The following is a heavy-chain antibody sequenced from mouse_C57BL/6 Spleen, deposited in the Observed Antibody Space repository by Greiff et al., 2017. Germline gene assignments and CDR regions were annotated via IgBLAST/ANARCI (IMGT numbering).Heavy chain of an antibody. CDR3: ASHYDGYFDY. V-gene: IGHV3-6*01. CDR2: QSYDDSN. D-gene: IGHD2-3*01. J-gene: IGHJ2*01. CDR1: GYSITSGYF. Sequence: DVKLEESGPGLVKPSQSLSLTCSVTGYSITSGYFWNWIRQFPGNKLEWMGYQSYDDSNNYNPSLKNRISITRDTSKNQFYLKLNSVTTEDTATYYCASHYDGYFDYWGQGTTRTVSS.